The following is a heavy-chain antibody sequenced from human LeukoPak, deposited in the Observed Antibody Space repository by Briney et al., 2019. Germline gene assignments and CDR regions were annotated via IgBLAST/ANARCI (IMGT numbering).Heavy chain of an antibody. J-gene: IGHJ4*02. Sequence: ASVKVSCKASGYSFTSYYMHWVRQAPGQGLEWMGIINPSGGSTSYTQKFQGRVTMTRDTSTSTVYMELSSLRSEDTAVYYCARGPNTAMDFDYWGQGTLVTVSS. CDR2: INPSGGST. V-gene: IGHV1-46*01. CDR3: ARGPNTAMDFDY. CDR1: GYSFTSYY. D-gene: IGHD5-18*01.